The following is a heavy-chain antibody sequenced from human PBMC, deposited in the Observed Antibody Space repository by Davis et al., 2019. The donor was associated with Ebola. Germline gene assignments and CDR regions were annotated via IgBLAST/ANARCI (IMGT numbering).Heavy chain of an antibody. D-gene: IGHD2-2*01. Sequence: AASVKVSCKASGYTFTSYDINWVRQATGQGLEWMGWMNPNSGNTGYAQKFQGWVTMTRDTSISTAYMELSRLRSDDTAVYYCARDQQLRDYYYYGMDVWGQGTTVTVSS. CDR1: GYTFTSYD. CDR2: MNPNSGNT. V-gene: IGHV1-8*01. J-gene: IGHJ6*02. CDR3: ARDQQLRDYYYYGMDV.